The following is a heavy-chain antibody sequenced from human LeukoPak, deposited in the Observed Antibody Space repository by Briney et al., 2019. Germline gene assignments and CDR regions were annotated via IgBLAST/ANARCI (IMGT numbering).Heavy chain of an antibody. D-gene: IGHD3-3*01. Sequence: SETLSLTCTVSGYSISSGYYWGWIRQPPGKGLEWIGNFYHSGGPYYTPSLKSRVTISVDTSRNQFSLILSSVTAADTAVYYCARRGGFLESLYADSFDIWGQGTMVTVSS. CDR1: GYSISSGYY. CDR2: FYHSGGP. V-gene: IGHV4-38-2*02. J-gene: IGHJ3*02. CDR3: ARRGGFLESLYADSFDI.